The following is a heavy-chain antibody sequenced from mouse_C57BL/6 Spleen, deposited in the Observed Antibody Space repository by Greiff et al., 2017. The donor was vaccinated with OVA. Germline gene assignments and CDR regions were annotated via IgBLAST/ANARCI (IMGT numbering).Heavy chain of an antibody. D-gene: IGHD2-5*01. Sequence: VQLQQSGPELVKPGASVKISCKASGYTFTDYYMNWVKQSHGKSLEWIGDINPNNGGTSYNQKFKGKATLTVDKSSSTAYMELRSLTSEDSAVYYCARSRSNYRYFDVWGTGTTVTVSS. V-gene: IGHV1-26*01. CDR3: ARSRSNYRYFDV. CDR2: INPNNGGT. J-gene: IGHJ1*03. CDR1: GYTFTDYY.